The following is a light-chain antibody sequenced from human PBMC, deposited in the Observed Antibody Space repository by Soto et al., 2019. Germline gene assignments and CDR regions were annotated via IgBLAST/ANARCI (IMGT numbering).Light chain of an antibody. Sequence: EIVLTQSPATLSLSPGERATLSCRASQSVSSYLAWYQQRPGQTPRLLIYDASNRATGIPARFSGSGSGTDFTLTISSLEPEDFGVYYCQERSNWPLYTFGPGTKLEIK. CDR2: DAS. J-gene: IGKJ2*01. V-gene: IGKV3-11*01. CDR1: QSVSSY. CDR3: QERSNWPLYT.